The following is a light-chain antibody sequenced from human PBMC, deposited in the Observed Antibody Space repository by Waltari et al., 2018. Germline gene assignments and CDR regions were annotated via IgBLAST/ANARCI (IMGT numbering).Light chain of an antibody. CDR1: QDIGGY. CDR2: KTS. CDR3: QYFDNLPMFT. V-gene: IGKV1-33*01. J-gene: IGKJ2*01. Sequence: DIQLTQSPSSLAASVGDRVTFTCRASQDIGGYLNWYQQQPGKAPHLLIHKTSILNTGVPSRFSGGSSRIDYTLTITNLQPEDIATYYCQYFDNLPMFTFGPGTKVEIK.